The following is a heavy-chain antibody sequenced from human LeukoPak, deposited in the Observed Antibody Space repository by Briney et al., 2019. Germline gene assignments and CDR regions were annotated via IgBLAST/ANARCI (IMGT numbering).Heavy chain of an antibody. CDR3: ARCHNWNDCYFDY. CDR2: IYSGGST. J-gene: IGHJ4*02. D-gene: IGHD1-1*01. Sequence: HGGSLRLSCAASGFTVSSNYMSWVRQAPGKGLEWVSVIYSGGSTYYADSVKGRFTISRDNSKNTLYLQMNSLRAEDTAVYYCARCHNWNDCYFDYWGQGTLVTVSS. CDR1: GFTVSSNY. V-gene: IGHV3-66*01.